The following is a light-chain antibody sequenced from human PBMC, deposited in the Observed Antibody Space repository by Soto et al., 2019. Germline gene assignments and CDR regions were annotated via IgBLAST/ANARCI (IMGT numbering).Light chain of an antibody. V-gene: IGLV1-44*01. Sequence: QSVLTQPPSASGTPGQRVTISCSGSSSNIGSNTVNWYQQLPGTAPKLLVYGNNQRPSGVPDRFSGSKSGTSASLAISGLQSEDEDDYYCAAWDDSLNAMVFGGGTKLTVL. CDR3: AAWDDSLNAMV. CDR1: SSNIGSNT. J-gene: IGLJ2*01. CDR2: GNN.